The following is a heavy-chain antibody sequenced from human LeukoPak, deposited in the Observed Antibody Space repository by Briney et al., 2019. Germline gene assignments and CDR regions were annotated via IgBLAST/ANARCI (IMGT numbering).Heavy chain of an antibody. CDR3: AASGSYYDY. V-gene: IGHV1-69*02. CDR1: GGTFTSYT. D-gene: IGHD1-26*01. CDR2: IIPTLGIA. Sequence: SVKVSCKASGGTFTSYTISWVRHAPGQGLECMGRIIPTLGIANYAQKFQGRVTITADKSTSTAYMELSSLRSEDTAVYYCAASGSYYDYWGQGTLVTVSS. J-gene: IGHJ4*02.